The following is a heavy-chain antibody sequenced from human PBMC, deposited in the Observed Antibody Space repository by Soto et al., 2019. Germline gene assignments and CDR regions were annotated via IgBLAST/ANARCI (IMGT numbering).Heavy chain of an antibody. V-gene: IGHV3-30*03. CDR2: ISSDGSNK. D-gene: IGHD3-22*01. CDR3: VGGYYFGDY. CDR1: GFTFSSYG. J-gene: IGHJ4*02. Sequence: QVQLVESGGGVVQPGRSLRLSCAASGFTFSSYGMYWVRQAPGKGLEWVAVISSDGSNKYYADSVKGRFTISRDNSNNTLYLQMNSLRPEDTAVYYCVGGYYFGDYWGQGTLVTVSS.